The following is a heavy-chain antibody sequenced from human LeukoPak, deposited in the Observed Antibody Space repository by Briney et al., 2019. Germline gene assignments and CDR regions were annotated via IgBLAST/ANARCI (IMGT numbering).Heavy chain of an antibody. D-gene: IGHD3-3*01. V-gene: IGHV3-21*05. Sequence: GGSLRLSCAASGFTFSSYSMNWVRQAPGKGLEWVSYISSSSSYIYYADSVKGRFTISRDDAKNSLYLQMNSLRAEDTAVYYCASFFRPFGYWGQGTLVTVSS. J-gene: IGHJ4*02. CDR3: ASFFRPFGY. CDR2: ISSSSSYI. CDR1: GFTFSSYS.